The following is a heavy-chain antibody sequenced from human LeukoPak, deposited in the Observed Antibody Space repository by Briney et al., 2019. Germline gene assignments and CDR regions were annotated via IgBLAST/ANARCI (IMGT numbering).Heavy chain of an antibody. D-gene: IGHD3-10*01. CDR2: IYYSGST. CDR1: GGSISSYY. Sequence: PSETLSLTCTVSGGSISSYYWSWIRQPPGKGLEWIGYIYYSGSTNYNPSLKSRVTISVDTSKNQFSLKLSSVTAADTAVYYCATDPSYGSGSYDAFDIWGQGTMVTVSS. CDR3: ATDPSYGSGSYDAFDI. J-gene: IGHJ3*02. V-gene: IGHV4-59*01.